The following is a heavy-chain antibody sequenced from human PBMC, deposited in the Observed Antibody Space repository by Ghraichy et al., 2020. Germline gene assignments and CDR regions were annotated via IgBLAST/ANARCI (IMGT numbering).Heavy chain of an antibody. CDR2: ISSSGSTI. Sequence: GGSLRLSCAASGFTFSSYEMNWVRQAPGKGLEWVSYISSSGSTIYYADSVKGRFTISRDNAKNSLYLQMNSLRAEDTAVYYCAMRGYYFDYWGQGTLVTVSS. CDR3: AMRGYYFDY. V-gene: IGHV3-48*03. J-gene: IGHJ4*02. CDR1: GFTFSSYE. D-gene: IGHD3-10*01.